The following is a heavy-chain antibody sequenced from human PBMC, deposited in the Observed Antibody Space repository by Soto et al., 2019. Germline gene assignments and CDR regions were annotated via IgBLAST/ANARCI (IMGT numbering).Heavy chain of an antibody. V-gene: IGHV4-59*01. CDR1: GGSISSYY. J-gene: IGHJ4*02. CDR3: ANGITGTTFDY. D-gene: IGHD1-7*01. CDR2: IYYSGST. Sequence: SETLSLTCTVSGGSISSYYWSWIRQPPGKGLEWIGYIYYSGSTNYNPSLKSRVTISVDTSKNQFSLKLSSVTAADTAVYYCANGITGTTFDYWGQGTLVTVSS.